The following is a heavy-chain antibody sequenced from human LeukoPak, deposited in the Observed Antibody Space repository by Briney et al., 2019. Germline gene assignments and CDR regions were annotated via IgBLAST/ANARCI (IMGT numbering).Heavy chain of an antibody. CDR1: GYTFTSYA. CDR2: INAGNGNT. D-gene: IGHD6-13*01. J-gene: IGHJ4*02. V-gene: IGHV1-3*01. CDR3: ARDTRYSSSWFYFDY. Sequence: ASVKVSCKASGYTFTSYAMHWVRQAPGQRLEWMGWINAGNGNTKYSQKFQGRVAITRDTSASTAYMEPSSLRSEDTAVYYCARDTRYSSSWFYFDYWGQGTLVTVSS.